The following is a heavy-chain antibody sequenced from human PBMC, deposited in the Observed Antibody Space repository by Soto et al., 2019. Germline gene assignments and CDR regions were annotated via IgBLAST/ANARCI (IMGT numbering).Heavy chain of an antibody. V-gene: IGHV3-23*01. CDR3: ARDTTMSLAFDI. Sequence: PGGSLRLSCTASGFTVVNHALSWVRQPPGKGLEWVSTTSGGGDHTNLADSVKGRFTVSRDNSKKTLFLQMNSLRAEDTALYYCARDTTMSLAFDIWAQGTMVTVSS. CDR2: TSGGGDHT. J-gene: IGHJ3*02. D-gene: IGHD3-10*02. CDR1: GFTVVNHA.